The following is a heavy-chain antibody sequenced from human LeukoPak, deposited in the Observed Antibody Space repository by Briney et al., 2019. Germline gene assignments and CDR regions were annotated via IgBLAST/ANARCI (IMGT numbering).Heavy chain of an antibody. CDR3: ARDPAEDAFDI. D-gene: IGHD2-2*01. V-gene: IGHV3-74*01. CDR2: INSDGSST. Sequence: GGSLRLSCAASGFTFSSYWMHWVRHAPGKGLVWVSRINSDGSSTSYADSVKGRFTISRDNAKNTLYLQMNSLRAEDTAVYYCARDPAEDAFDIWGQGTMVTVSS. CDR1: GFTFSSYW. J-gene: IGHJ3*02.